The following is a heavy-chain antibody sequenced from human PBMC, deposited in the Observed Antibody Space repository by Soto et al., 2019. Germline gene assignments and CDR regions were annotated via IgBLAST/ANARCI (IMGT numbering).Heavy chain of an antibody. CDR1: GYTLTSYH. CDR2: MNPSGGST. J-gene: IGHJ6*02. Sequence: ASVKVSCKASGYTLTSYHMHWVRQAPGQGLERMGIMNPSGGSTSYAQKFQGRVTMTRDTSTSTVHMELSSLRSEATAVYYCAIDRRMVVVLEAIPKYFYGMDVWCQGTTGTVSS. D-gene: IGHD2-2*01. V-gene: IGHV1-46*01. CDR3: AIDRRMVVVLEAIPKYFYGMDV.